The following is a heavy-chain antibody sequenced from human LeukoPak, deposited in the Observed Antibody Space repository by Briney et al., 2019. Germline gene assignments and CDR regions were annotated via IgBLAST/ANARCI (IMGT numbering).Heavy chain of an antibody. Sequence: SVKVSCKAARATFSSYAISWVRQAPGQGLEWMGRIIPIFGTANYAQKFQSRVTITTDESTSTAYMELSSLRSEDTAVYYCARAFLTRTPYSGSYYTGFDYWGQGTLVTVSS. J-gene: IGHJ4*02. CDR2: IIPIFGTA. D-gene: IGHD1-26*01. CDR3: ARAFLTRTPYSGSYYTGFDY. CDR1: RATFSSYA. V-gene: IGHV1-69*05.